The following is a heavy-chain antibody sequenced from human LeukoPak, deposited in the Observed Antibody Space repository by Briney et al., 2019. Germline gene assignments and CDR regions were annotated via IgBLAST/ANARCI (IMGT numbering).Heavy chain of an antibody. D-gene: IGHD3-22*01. CDR2: IYYSGST. Sequence: PSETLSLTCTVSGGSISSYYWSWIRQPPGKGLEWIGYIYYSGSTNYNPSLKSRVTISVDTSKNQFSLKLSSVTAADTAVYYCARAYYYYDNSGYFDYWGQGSLVTVFS. CDR1: GGSISSYY. J-gene: IGHJ4*02. V-gene: IGHV4-59*01. CDR3: ARAYYYYDNSGYFDY.